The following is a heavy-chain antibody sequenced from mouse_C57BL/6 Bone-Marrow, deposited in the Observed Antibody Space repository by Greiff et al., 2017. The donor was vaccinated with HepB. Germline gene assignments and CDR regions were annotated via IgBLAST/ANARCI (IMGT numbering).Heavy chain of an antibody. Sequence: VKLVESGAELVKTGASVKLSCKASGYTFTEYTIHWVKQRSGQGLEWIGWFYPGSGSIKYNEKFKDKATLTADKSSSTVYMELSRLTSEDSAVYFCARHEEGAYGNFPWFAYWGQGTLVTVSA. J-gene: IGHJ3*01. CDR2: FYPGSGSI. V-gene: IGHV1-62-2*01. CDR1: GYTFTEYT. D-gene: IGHD2-1*01. CDR3: ARHEEGAYGNFPWFAY.